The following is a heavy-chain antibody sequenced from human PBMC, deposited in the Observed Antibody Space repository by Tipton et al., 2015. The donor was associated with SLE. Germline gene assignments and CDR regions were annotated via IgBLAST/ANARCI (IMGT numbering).Heavy chain of an antibody. V-gene: IGHV4-39*07. CDR3: AREDSSSWLYTRFDP. D-gene: IGHD3-22*01. CDR2: VFYSGNT. J-gene: IGHJ5*02. CDR1: GGSISTTDHY. Sequence: TLSLTCSVSGGSISTTDHYWGWIRQPPGKGLEWIGSVFYSGNTYYNESLQSRATISIDTSKNHFSLKLYSVTAADTAVYYCAREDSSSWLYTRFDPWGQGTLVTVSS.